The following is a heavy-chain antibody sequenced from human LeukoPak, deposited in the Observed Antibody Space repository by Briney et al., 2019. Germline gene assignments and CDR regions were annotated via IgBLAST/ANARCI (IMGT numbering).Heavy chain of an antibody. J-gene: IGHJ4*02. Sequence: ASVKVSCKASGHTFTNYAITWVRQASGQGLEWMGWISAHNGDTYYAQKFQGRVTMTTDTSTSAAYLELRSLRSDDTAVYYCASGQWLLMTHWGQGTLVTVSS. V-gene: IGHV1-18*01. CDR3: ASGQWLLMTH. D-gene: IGHD3-22*01. CDR1: GHTFTNYA. CDR2: ISAHNGDT.